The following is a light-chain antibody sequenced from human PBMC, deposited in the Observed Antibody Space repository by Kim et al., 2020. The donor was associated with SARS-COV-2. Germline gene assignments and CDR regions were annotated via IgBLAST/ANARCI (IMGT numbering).Light chain of an antibody. CDR3: LQYGDSSYT. Sequence: SPGDSATLSFRASHVISHNFLAWYQQTPGQAPRLLIYGVSNRATGIPDRFSGSGSGTDFTLTINRLEPEDFAVYYCLQYGDSSYTFGQGTKVDIK. V-gene: IGKV3-20*01. CDR1: HVISHNF. CDR2: GVS. J-gene: IGKJ2*01.